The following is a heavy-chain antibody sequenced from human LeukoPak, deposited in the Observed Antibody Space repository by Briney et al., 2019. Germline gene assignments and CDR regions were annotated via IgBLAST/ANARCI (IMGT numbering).Heavy chain of an antibody. D-gene: IGHD6-13*01. CDR1: SGSISSGGYY. CDR2: IHYSGST. V-gene: IGHV4-31*03. Sequence: SETLSLTCTVSSGSISSGGYYWSWIRQHPGTGLEWIGYIHYSGSTYYKPSLKSRVTISVDTSKNQFSLNLSPVTAADTAVYYCARGGIAAAAAEYFQHWGQGTLVTVSS. CDR3: ARGGIAAAAAEYFQH. J-gene: IGHJ1*01.